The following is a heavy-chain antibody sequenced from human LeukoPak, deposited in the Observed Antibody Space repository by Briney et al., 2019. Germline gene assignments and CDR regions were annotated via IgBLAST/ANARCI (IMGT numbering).Heavy chain of an antibody. Sequence: GGSLRLSCAASGFTFSSYWMHWVRQAPGKGLVWVSRINSDGGSTSYADSVKGRFTISRDNAKNTLYLQMNSLRAEVTAVYYCARGSYSSSLSGMDVWGQGTTVTVSS. V-gene: IGHV3-74*01. D-gene: IGHD6-6*01. CDR3: ARGSYSSSLSGMDV. CDR1: GFTFSSYW. J-gene: IGHJ6*02. CDR2: INSDGGST.